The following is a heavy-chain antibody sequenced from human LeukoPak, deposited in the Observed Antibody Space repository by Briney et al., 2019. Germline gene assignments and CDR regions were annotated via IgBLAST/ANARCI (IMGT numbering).Heavy chain of an antibody. Sequence: GASVKVSCKASGYTFTSYDINWVRQATGQGLEWMGWMNPNSGNTGYAQKFQGRVTMTRNTSISTAYMELSSLRSEDTAVYYCARGGGYDQHDPSWPLAWEDYWGQGTLVTVSS. CDR1: GYTFTSYD. CDR2: MNPNSGNT. V-gene: IGHV1-8*01. D-gene: IGHD5-12*01. CDR3: ARGGGYDQHDPSWPLAWEDY. J-gene: IGHJ4*02.